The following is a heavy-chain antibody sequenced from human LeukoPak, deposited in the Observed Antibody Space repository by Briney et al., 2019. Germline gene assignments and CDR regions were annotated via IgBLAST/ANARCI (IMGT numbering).Heavy chain of an antibody. V-gene: IGHV3-9*01. D-gene: IGHD3-22*01. J-gene: IGHJ4*02. CDR1: GFTFDDYA. CDR2: ISWNSGSI. Sequence: PGRSLRLSCAASGFTFDDYAMHWVRQAPGKGLEWVSGISWNSGSIGYADSVKGRFTISRDNAKNSLYLQMNSLRAEDTALYYCAKVRREDSSGPFDYWGQGTLVTVSS. CDR3: AKVRREDSSGPFDY.